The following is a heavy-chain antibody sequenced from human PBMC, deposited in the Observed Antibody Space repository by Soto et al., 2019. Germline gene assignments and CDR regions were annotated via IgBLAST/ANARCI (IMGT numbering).Heavy chain of an antibody. D-gene: IGHD6-19*01. Sequence: QVPLVQSGAEVKKPGSSVKVSCKASGGTFSSYAISWVRQAPGQGLEWMGGIIPIFGTANYAQKFQGRVTITADESTCTAYMELSSLRTEDTAVYYGARDPGVAVAGTGNDYWGQGTLVTVSS. CDR1: GGTFSSYA. CDR2: IIPIFGTA. J-gene: IGHJ4*02. CDR3: ARDPGVAVAGTGNDY. V-gene: IGHV1-69*01.